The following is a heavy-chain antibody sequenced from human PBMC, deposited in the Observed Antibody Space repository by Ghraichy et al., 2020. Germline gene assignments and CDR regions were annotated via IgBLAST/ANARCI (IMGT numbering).Heavy chain of an antibody. CDR2: INELNGGINT. Sequence: GGSLRLSCAASGFTFSSYAMSWVRQAPGKGLEWVSGINELNGGINTYYADSVKGRFTISRDNSRNSLYLQVNSLRADDTAIYYCAKSGAGLWSYWWFDSWGQGTPVTVSS. CDR1: GFTFSSYA. J-gene: IGHJ5*01. V-gene: IGHV3-23*01. D-gene: IGHD3-10*01. CDR3: AKSGAGLWSYWWFDS.